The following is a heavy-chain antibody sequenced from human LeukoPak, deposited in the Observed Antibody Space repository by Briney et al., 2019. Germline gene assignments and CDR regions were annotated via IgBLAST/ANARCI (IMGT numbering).Heavy chain of an antibody. J-gene: IGHJ4*02. D-gene: IGHD6-19*01. V-gene: IGHV3-64D*08. CDR1: GFTFSSYA. Sequence: GGSLRLSCAASGFTFSSYAMSWVRQAPGKGLEYVSAISSNGGSTYYADSLKGRFTISRDNSKNTLYLQMSSLRSEDTAVYYCVKNGVYTSGWYGGYFDSWGQGTLVTVSS. CDR2: ISSNGGST. CDR3: VKNGVYTSGWYGGYFDS.